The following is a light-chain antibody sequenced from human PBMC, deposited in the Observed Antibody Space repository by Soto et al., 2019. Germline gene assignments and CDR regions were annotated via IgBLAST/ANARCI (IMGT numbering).Light chain of an antibody. Sequence: QSALTQPASVSGSPGQSITISCTGTSSDVGSYNLVSWYQQHPGKAPKFMISEVSKRPSGLSNRFSGSKSGNTASLTISGEEAEDEADYCCCSYAGSSILFGGGTKVTVL. CDR2: EVS. J-gene: IGLJ2*01. CDR3: CSYAGSSIL. CDR1: SSDVGSYNL. V-gene: IGLV2-23*02.